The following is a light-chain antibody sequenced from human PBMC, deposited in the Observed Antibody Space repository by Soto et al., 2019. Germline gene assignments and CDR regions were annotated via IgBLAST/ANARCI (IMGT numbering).Light chain of an antibody. CDR3: QQYGSSGT. V-gene: IGKV3-20*01. J-gene: IGKJ1*01. CDR1: QSLSTN. Sequence: EIVLSQSPDTLSLSPGERATLSCRASQSLSTNLAWYQQKPGQAPRLLIYGASNRATGIPDRFSGSGSGTDFTLTISRLEPEDFAVYYCQQYGSSGTFGQGTKVDIK. CDR2: GAS.